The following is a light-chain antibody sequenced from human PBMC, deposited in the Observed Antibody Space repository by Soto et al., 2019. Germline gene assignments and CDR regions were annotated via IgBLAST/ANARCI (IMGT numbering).Light chain of an antibody. Sequence: DVVLTQTPLSSPVTLGQPASISCKSSQSLVNSDGNTYMSWLQQRPGQPPRLLIYRVSNRFSGVPDRFSGSGAGTDFTLRISRVEAEDVGVYYCMQIARFPRTFGQGTKVEIK. V-gene: IGKV2-24*01. J-gene: IGKJ1*01. CDR1: QSLVNSDGNTY. CDR2: RVS. CDR3: MQIARFPRT.